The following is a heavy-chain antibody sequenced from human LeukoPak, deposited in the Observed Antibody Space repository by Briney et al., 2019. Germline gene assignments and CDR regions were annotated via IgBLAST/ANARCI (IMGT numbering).Heavy chain of an antibody. CDR1: GGSLSNYY. CDR2: IYYSGRI. CDR3: ARQSRDGDYIAKLFDY. J-gene: IGHJ4*02. Sequence: PSETLSLTCTVSGGSLSNYYWSWVRQPPGKGLEWVGYIYYSGRINYTPSLESRLTISVDMSKNQFSLQLSSVTAADTAVYYCARQSRDGDYIAKLFDYWGQGTLVTVSS. D-gene: IGHD4-17*01. V-gene: IGHV4-59*08.